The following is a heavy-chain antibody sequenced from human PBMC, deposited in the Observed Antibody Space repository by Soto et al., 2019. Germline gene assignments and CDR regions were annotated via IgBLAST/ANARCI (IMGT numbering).Heavy chain of an antibody. V-gene: IGHV4-30-4*01. D-gene: IGHD6-6*01. J-gene: IGHJ4*02. CDR1: GVYIKSDYYY. CDR2: IYHIGRT. CDR3: ARERSNSPDYFAD. Sequence: SETLSLTCAFSGVYIKSDYYYYTWIRQPPGEGLQWIGYIYHIGRTLYNPSLMSRITISMDSSKNQFSLNLNSVTAADTAVYFCARERSNSPDYFADWGRGTLVNVSS.